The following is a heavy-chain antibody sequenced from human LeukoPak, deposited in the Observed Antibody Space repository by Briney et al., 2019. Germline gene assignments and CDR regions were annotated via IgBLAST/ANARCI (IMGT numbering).Heavy chain of an antibody. CDR1: DGSFNDYF. Sequence: SETLSLTCAVYDGSFNDYFWSWVRQPPGKGLEWIGEINHSGSTNYNPSLTSRVTISVDTSKNQFSLKLSSVTAADTAVYYCARDSALGYYDFWSGYSGNRFDPWGQGTLVTVSS. J-gene: IGHJ5*02. V-gene: IGHV4-34*01. D-gene: IGHD3-3*01. CDR2: INHSGST. CDR3: ARDSALGYYDFWSGYSGNRFDP.